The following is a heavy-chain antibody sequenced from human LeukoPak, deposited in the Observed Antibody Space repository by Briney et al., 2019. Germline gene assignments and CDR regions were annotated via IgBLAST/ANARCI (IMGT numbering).Heavy chain of an antibody. CDR1: GGSFSGYY. Sequence: SETLSLTCAVYGGSFSGYYWSWIRQPPGKGLEWIGEINHSGSTNYNPSLKIRVTTSVDTSKNQFSLKLSSVTAADTAVYYCARGTGSSWYGGPFDSWGQGTLVTVSS. CDR3: ARGTGSSWYGGPFDS. D-gene: IGHD6-13*01. J-gene: IGHJ4*02. V-gene: IGHV4-34*01. CDR2: INHSGST.